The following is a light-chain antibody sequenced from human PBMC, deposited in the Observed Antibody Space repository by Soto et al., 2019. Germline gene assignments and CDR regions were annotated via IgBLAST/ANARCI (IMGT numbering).Light chain of an antibody. CDR1: TSNIGSHT. CDR3: ATWDDSLKGV. CDR2: TNN. J-gene: IGLJ1*01. Sequence: QLVLTQPPSASGTPGQRVTISCSGSTSNIGSHTVNWYQHVPGKAPKLLITTNNQRPSGVPDRFSGFKSGSSASLVISGLQSEDEADYYCATWDDSLKGVFGTGTKLTVL. V-gene: IGLV1-44*01.